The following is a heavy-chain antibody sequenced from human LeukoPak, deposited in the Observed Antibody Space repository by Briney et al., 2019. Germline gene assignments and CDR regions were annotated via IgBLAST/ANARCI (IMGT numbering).Heavy chain of an antibody. D-gene: IGHD2-8*01. J-gene: IGHJ4*02. V-gene: IGHV3-23*01. CDR2: ISGSGGST. CDR3: AKDRYCTNGVSYSSYY. CDR1: GFTFSSYA. Sequence: GGSLRLSCAASGFTFSSYAMSWVRQAPGKGLEWVSAISGSGGSTYYADSVKGRFTISRDNSKNTLYLQMNSLRAEDTAVYYCAKDRYCTNGVSYSSYYWGQGTLVTVSS.